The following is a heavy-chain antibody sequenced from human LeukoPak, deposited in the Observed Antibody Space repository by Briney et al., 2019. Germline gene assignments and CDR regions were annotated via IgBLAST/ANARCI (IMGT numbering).Heavy chain of an antibody. D-gene: IGHD2-21*02. CDR1: GFTFSSYS. J-gene: IGHJ1*01. CDR2: ISSSSSYI. CDR3: ARDTRKIAYCGGDCYSAEYFQH. Sequence: PGGSLRLSCAASGFTFSSYSMNWVRQAPGKGLEWVSSISSSSSYIYYADSVKGRFTISRDNAKNSLYLQMNSLRAEDTAVYYCARDTRKIAYCGGDCYSAEYFQHWGQGTLVTVSS. V-gene: IGHV3-21*01.